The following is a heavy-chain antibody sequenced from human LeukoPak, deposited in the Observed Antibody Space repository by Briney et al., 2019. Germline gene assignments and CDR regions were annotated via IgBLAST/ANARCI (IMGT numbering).Heavy chain of an antibody. CDR2: ISDSGGST. CDR1: GFTFSSYA. V-gene: IGHV3-23*01. D-gene: IGHD5-24*01. J-gene: IGHJ6*02. Sequence: PGGSLRLSCSTSGFTFSSYAMSWVRQAPGKGLEWVSAISDSGGSTYYADSVKGRFTISRDNSKNTLYLQMNSLRAEDTAVYYCAKDWDMANYYYYYGMDVWGQGTTVTVSS. CDR3: AKDWDMANYYYYYGMDV.